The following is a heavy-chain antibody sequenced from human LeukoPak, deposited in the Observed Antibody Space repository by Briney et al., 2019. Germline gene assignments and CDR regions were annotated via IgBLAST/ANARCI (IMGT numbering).Heavy chain of an antibody. D-gene: IGHD6-13*01. CDR2: IYHSGST. Sequence: SETLSLTCAVSGGSISSSNWWSWVRQPPGKGLEWIGEIYHSGSTNYNPSLKSRVTISVDTSKNQFSLKLSSVTAADTAVYYCARAKASSSWYDLLGNWFDPWGQGTLVTVSS. J-gene: IGHJ5*02. CDR3: ARAKASSSWYDLLGNWFDP. V-gene: IGHV4-4*02. CDR1: GGSISSSNW.